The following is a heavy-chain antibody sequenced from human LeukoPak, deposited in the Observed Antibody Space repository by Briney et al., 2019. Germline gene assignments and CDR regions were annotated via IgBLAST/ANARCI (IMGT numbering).Heavy chain of an antibody. Sequence: SETLSLTCTVSGYSISSGYYWGWIRQPPGKGLEWIGSIYHSGSTNYNPSLKSRVTISVDTSKNQFSLKLSSVTAADTAVYYCARGKRGLLWFGELRGNNWFDPWGQGTLVTVSS. CDR3: ARGKRGLLWFGELRGNNWFDP. CDR2: IYHSGST. J-gene: IGHJ5*02. V-gene: IGHV4-38-2*02. CDR1: GYSISSGYY. D-gene: IGHD3-10*01.